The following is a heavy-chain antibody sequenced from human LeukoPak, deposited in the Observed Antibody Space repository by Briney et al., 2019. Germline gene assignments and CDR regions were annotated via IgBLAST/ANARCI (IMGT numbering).Heavy chain of an antibody. V-gene: IGHV4-59*08. CDR3: ARARDYALGDLI. CDR1: GGSISSYY. Sequence: SETLSLTCTVSGGSISSYYWSWIRQPPGKGLEWIGYIYYSGSTNYNPSLKSRVTISVDTSKNQFSLKLSSLTAADTAVYYCARARDYALGDLIWGQGTLVTVSS. J-gene: IGHJ4*02. CDR2: IYYSGST. D-gene: IGHD4-17*01.